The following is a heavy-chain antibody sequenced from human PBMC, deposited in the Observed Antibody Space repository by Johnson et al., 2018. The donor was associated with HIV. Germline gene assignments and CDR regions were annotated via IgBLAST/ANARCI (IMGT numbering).Heavy chain of an antibody. CDR2: INWNGGNT. D-gene: IGHD2-21*02. CDR3: ARDVIVGGGSGDCDSTH. Sequence: VQLVESGGGVVRPGGYLRLSCAASGFTFNDYGMSWVRQVPGKGLEWVSGINWNGGNTGYVDSVKGRFTISRDNAKNSLFLQMNSLRVEDTALYYCARDVIVGGGSGDCDSTHWGQGTMVTVSS. V-gene: IGHV3-20*04. CDR1: GFTFNDYG. J-gene: IGHJ3*01.